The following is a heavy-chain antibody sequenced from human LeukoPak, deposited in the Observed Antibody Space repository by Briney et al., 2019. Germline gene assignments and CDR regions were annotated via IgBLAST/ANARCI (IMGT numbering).Heavy chain of an antibody. CDR3: ARDVVVVAAAFFDY. CDR1: GYTFTSYG. V-gene: IGHV1-18*01. CDR2: ISAYNGNT. Sequence: ATVKVSCKASGYTFTSYGISWVRQAPGQGLEWMGWISAYNGNTNYAQKLQGRVTMTTDTSTSTAYMELRSLRSDDTAVYYCARDVVVVAAAFFDYWGQGTLVTVSS. J-gene: IGHJ4*02. D-gene: IGHD2-15*01.